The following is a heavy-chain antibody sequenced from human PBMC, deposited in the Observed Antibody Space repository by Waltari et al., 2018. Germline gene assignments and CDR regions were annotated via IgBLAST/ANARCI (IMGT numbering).Heavy chain of an antibody. D-gene: IGHD4-17*01. CDR2: INGDGSST. CDR1: GFTFGSHC. Sequence: EVQLEESGGGLVQPGGSLRLSCSASGFTFGSHCIHWVRQAPGKGLVWVSRINGDGSSTSYADSVKGRFTISRDNAKNTLYLQMNSLRAEDTAVYYCSRDLQHGDFGRGRDYWGQGTLVTVSS. CDR3: SRDLQHGDFGRGRDY. J-gene: IGHJ4*02. V-gene: IGHV3-74*01.